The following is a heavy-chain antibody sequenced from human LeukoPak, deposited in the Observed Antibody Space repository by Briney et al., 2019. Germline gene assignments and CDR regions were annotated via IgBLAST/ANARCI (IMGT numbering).Heavy chain of an antibody. CDR3: ARDEWDDYYYGMDV. Sequence: GASVKVSCKASGYTFTSYAMNWVRQAPGQGLEWMGWINTNTGNPTYAQGFTGRFVFSLDTSVSTAYLQISSLKAEDTAVYYCARDEWDDYYYGMDVWGQGTTVTVSS. D-gene: IGHD1-26*01. CDR2: INTNTGNP. V-gene: IGHV7-4-1*02. CDR1: GYTFTSYA. J-gene: IGHJ6*02.